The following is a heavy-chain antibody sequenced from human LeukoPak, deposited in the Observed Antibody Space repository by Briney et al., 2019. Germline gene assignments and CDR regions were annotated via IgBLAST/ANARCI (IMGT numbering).Heavy chain of an antibody. CDR3: ARANYGSGTNYKGDGLDI. D-gene: IGHD3-10*01. J-gene: IGHJ3*02. CDR1: GFSFSSYG. V-gene: IGHV3-33*01. Sequence: GRSLRLSCAASGFSFSSYGMHWVRQPPGKGLEWVAVIWDDGSKKYYADSVRGRFTVSRDDSKSTLYLQTNSLRAEDTAVYYCARANYGSGTNYKGDGLDIWGQGTMVTV. CDR2: IWDDGSKK.